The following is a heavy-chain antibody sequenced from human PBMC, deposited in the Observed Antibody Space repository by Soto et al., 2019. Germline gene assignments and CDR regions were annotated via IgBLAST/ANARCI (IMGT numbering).Heavy chain of an antibody. D-gene: IGHD3-10*01. CDR1: GGSISSGDYY. CDR3: ARELTGITMVRGGPGTY. Sequence: PSETLSLTCTVSGGSISSGDYYWSWIRQPPGKGLEWIGYIYYSGSTYYNPSLKSRVTISVDTSKNQFSLKLSSVTAADTAVYYCARELTGITMVRGGPGTYWGQGTLVTVSS. V-gene: IGHV4-30-4*01. J-gene: IGHJ4*02. CDR2: IYYSGST.